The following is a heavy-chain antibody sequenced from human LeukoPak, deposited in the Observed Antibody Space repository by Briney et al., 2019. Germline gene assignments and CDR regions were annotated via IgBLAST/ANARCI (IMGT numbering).Heavy chain of an antibody. Sequence: GASVKVSCKASGDTFTGYYMHWVRQAPGQGLEWMGIINPIGGSTSYARKFQGRVTMTRDMSTSTVYMELSSLRSEDTAVYYCARDQLSGIAAAGTGPGNMDVWGKGTTVTVSS. CDR1: GDTFTGYY. D-gene: IGHD6-13*01. CDR3: ARDQLSGIAAAGTGPGNMDV. CDR2: INPIGGST. J-gene: IGHJ6*03. V-gene: IGHV1-46*01.